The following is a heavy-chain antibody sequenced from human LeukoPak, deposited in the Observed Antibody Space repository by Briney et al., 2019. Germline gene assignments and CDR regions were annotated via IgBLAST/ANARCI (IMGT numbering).Heavy chain of an antibody. CDR1: GGSFSGYY. V-gene: IGHV4-34*01. CDR2: INHSGST. Sequence: SETLSLTCAVYGGSFSGYYWSWIRQPTGKGLEWIGEINHSGSTNYNPSLKSRVTISVDTSKNQFSLKLSSVTAADTAVYYCASQYYYDSSGYPEVYYYYMDVWGKGTTVTVSS. D-gene: IGHD3-22*01. J-gene: IGHJ6*03. CDR3: ASQYYYDSSGYPEVYYYYMDV.